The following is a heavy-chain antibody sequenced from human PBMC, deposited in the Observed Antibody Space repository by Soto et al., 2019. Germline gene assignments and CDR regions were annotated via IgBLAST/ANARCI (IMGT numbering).Heavy chain of an antibody. V-gene: IGHV3-23*01. CDR3: AHGLVPAATLVYFDF. Sequence: PGGSLRLSCAASGFTFSNYAMTWVRQAPGKGLRWVTTINDSGGTTYYADSVRSKLTITKDTFKNQVVLTMTNMDPVDTASYYCAHGLVPAATLVYFDFWGQGTLVTVSS. CDR1: GFTFSNYA. D-gene: IGHD2-2*01. CDR2: INDSGGTT. J-gene: IGHJ4*02.